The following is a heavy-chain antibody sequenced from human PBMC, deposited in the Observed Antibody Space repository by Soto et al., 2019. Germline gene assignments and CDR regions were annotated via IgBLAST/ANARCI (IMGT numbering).Heavy chain of an antibody. V-gene: IGHV3-7*04. CDR3: TGGSGWLQTD. Sequence: EVQLVESGGGLVQPGGSLRLSCADSGFSSSPFWMTWVRQAPGKGLEWVALIKQDGSEELYVDSVKVRFTISRANAKNSVYLQMDSRQVEDPAVYYCTGGSGWLQTDWGQGTLVTVSS. CDR2: IKQDGSEE. CDR1: GFSSSPFW. D-gene: IGHD6-19*01. J-gene: IGHJ4*02.